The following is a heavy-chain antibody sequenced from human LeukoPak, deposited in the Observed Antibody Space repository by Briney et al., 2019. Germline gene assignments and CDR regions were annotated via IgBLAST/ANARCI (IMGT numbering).Heavy chain of an antibody. CDR1: GFTVSSNY. CDR3: AKGEGYYDSSGYYYVDY. D-gene: IGHD3-22*01. V-gene: IGHV3-53*01. CDR2: IYSGGST. Sequence: GGSLRLSCAASGFTVSSNYMSWVRQAPGKGLEWVSVIYSGGSTYYADSVKGRFTISRDNSKNTLYLQMNSLRAEDTAVYYCAKGEGYYDSSGYYYVDYWGQGTLVTVSS. J-gene: IGHJ4*02.